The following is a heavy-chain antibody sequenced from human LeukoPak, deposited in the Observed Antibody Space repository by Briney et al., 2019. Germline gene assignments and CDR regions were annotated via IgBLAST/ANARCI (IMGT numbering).Heavy chain of an antibody. D-gene: IGHD3-3*01. Sequence: PSETLSLTCTVSGGSISSYYWGWIRQPPGKGLEWIGYIYYSGSTNYNPSLKSRVTISVDTSKNQFSLKLSSVTAADTAVYYCARGQYYDFWSGYSLPMDVWGQGTTVTVSS. V-gene: IGHV4-59*12. CDR2: IYYSGST. CDR3: ARGQYYDFWSGYSLPMDV. CDR1: GGSISSYY. J-gene: IGHJ6*02.